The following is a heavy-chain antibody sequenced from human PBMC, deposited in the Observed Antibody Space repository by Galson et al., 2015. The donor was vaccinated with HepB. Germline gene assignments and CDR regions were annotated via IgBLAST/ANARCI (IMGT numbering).Heavy chain of an antibody. Sequence: PALVKPTQTLTLTCTFSGSSLSTTGEGVGWICQPPGKALEWLALIYWDDDKRYSPSLKSRLTITKDTSKNQVVLTMTKMDPVDTATYYCALSRWLQIDYWGQGTLVTVSS. CDR2: IYWDDDK. D-gene: IGHD5-24*01. CDR1: GSSLSTTGEG. CDR3: ALSRWLQIDY. V-gene: IGHV2-5*02. J-gene: IGHJ4*02.